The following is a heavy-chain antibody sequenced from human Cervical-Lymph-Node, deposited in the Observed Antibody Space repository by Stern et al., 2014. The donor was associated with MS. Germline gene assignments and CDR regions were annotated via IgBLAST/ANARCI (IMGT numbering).Heavy chain of an antibody. J-gene: IGHJ4*02. CDR1: GCSFSANW. Sequence: EVKLLESGAEVKKPGESLKISCKGSGCSFSANWFAWVRQLPGKGLGWMEIYYPGEPDTRYIRLCQGQVTVAADKSISTVYLQWSSLKDSDTAMYDCTRDYGDYAFDYWGQGTLVTVSS. CDR3: TRDYGDYAFDY. CDR2: YYPGEPDT. D-gene: IGHD4-17*01. V-gene: IGHV5-51*01.